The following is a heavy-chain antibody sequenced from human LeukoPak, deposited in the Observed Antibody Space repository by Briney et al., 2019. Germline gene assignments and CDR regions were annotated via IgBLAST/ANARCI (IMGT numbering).Heavy chain of an antibody. J-gene: IGHJ5*02. Sequence: SETLSLTCTVSGGSISSYYWSWIRQPPGKGLEWIGYIYYSGSTNYNPPLKSRVTISVDTSKNQFSLKLSSVTAADTAVYYCARKGSYTNWFDPWGQGTLVTVSS. V-gene: IGHV4-59*01. CDR2: IYYSGST. CDR1: GGSISSYY. D-gene: IGHD3-10*01. CDR3: ARKGSYTNWFDP.